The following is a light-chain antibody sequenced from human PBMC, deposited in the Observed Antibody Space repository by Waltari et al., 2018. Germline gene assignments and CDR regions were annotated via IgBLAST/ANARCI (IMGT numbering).Light chain of an antibody. CDR3: ASYTVTNTWV. CDR1: SSDIGAYDY. J-gene: IGLJ3*02. CDR2: EIH. Sequence: QSALTQPASVSGSPGQSITISCTGTSSDIGAYDYVSWYQQHPGKAPKLIIYEIHNRSSVVSNRFSGSKSADTASLTISGLQTEDAAYFFCASYTVTNTWVFGGGTKVTVL. V-gene: IGLV2-14*03.